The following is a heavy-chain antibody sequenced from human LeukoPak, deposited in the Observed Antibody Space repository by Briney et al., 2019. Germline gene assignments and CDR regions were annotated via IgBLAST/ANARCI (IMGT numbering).Heavy chain of an antibody. Sequence: TSETLSLTCSVSGDSLSSYYWNWIRQPPGKGMEWIGYIFYSGNSNYNPSLKSRVTISDDTPKNQFSLNLTSVTAADTAVYYCARQQRRGGSGELDYWGEGALVTVSS. J-gene: IGHJ4*02. CDR2: IFYSGNS. V-gene: IGHV4-59*08. D-gene: IGHD2-15*01. CDR3: ARQQRRGGSGELDY. CDR1: GDSLSSYY.